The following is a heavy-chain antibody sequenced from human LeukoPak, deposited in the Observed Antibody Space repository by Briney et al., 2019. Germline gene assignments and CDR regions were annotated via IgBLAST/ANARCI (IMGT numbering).Heavy chain of an antibody. CDR1: GFTFSRYW. Sequence: PGGSLRLSCAASGFTFSRYWMHWVRQAPGKGLVWVSRINTDGNSTTYADSVKGRFTISRNNAKNTLFLQMNSLRAEDTAVYYCARSYGGNRNLDYSGQGTLVTVPS. D-gene: IGHD1-14*01. CDR2: INTDGNST. V-gene: IGHV3-74*01. J-gene: IGHJ4*02. CDR3: ARSYGGNRNLDY.